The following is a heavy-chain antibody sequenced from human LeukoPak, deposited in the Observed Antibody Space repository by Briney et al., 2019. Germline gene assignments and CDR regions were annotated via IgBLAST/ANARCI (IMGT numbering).Heavy chain of an antibody. Sequence: GGSLRLSCAASGFTFSSYAMSWVRQAPGKGLEWVSAISGSGDSTYYGDSVKGRFTISRDNSKNTLYLQMNGLRAEDTAVYYCAKTRPLDSSSWSHGDYWGQGTLVTVSS. V-gene: IGHV3-23*01. CDR1: GFTFSSYA. CDR2: ISGSGDST. CDR3: AKTRPLDSSSWSHGDY. D-gene: IGHD6-13*01. J-gene: IGHJ4*02.